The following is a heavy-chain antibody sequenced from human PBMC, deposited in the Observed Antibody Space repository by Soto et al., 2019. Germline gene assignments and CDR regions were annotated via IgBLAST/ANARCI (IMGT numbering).Heavy chain of an antibody. V-gene: IGHV4-39*01. Sequence: SETLSLTCTVSGGSISSSSYYWGWIRQPPGKGLEWIGSIYYSGSTYYNQSLKRRVPISVDTSKNQFSLKLSFVTAADTAVYYCARHYDSSGYLDYWGQGTLVTVS. CDR3: ARHYDSSGYLDY. CDR1: GGSISSSSYY. J-gene: IGHJ4*02. CDR2: IYYSGST. D-gene: IGHD3-22*01.